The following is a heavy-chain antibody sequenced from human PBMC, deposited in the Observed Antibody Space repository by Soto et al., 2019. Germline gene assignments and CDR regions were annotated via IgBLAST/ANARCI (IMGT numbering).Heavy chain of an antibody. CDR2: IYYSGST. D-gene: IGHD5-12*01. Sequence: SETLSLTCTVSGGSVSSGAYYWTWIRQRPGKGLEWIGYIYYSGSTYYSPSLKSRLSISLDTSKNQFSLRRSSVTAADTAMYYCARARLRAVYAFDIWGQGTMVTVS. CDR3: ARARLRAVYAFDI. J-gene: IGHJ3*02. V-gene: IGHV4-31*03. CDR1: GGSVSSGAYY.